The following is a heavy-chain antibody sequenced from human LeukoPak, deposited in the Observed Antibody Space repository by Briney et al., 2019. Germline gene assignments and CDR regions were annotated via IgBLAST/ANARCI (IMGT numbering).Heavy chain of an antibody. Sequence: GASVKVSCKASGYTFTGYYMYWVRQAPGQGLEWMGWINPSSGGTNYAQKFQGRVTMTRDTSISTAYMELSRLRSDDTALYYCARDAFLSGSLSPIDFWGQGTLVTVSS. CDR2: INPSSGGT. D-gene: IGHD5-12*01. V-gene: IGHV1-2*02. J-gene: IGHJ4*02. CDR1: GYTFTGYY. CDR3: ARDAFLSGSLSPIDF.